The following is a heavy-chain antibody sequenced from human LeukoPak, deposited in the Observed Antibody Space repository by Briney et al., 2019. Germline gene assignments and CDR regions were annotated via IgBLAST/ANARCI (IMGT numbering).Heavy chain of an antibody. D-gene: IGHD3-22*01. CDR1: GFTFSNAW. CDR2: ISGSGGST. V-gene: IGHV3-23*01. J-gene: IGHJ4*02. CDR3: AKFEADYDSSGPDY. Sequence: GGSLRLSCAASGFTFSNAWMSWVRQAPGKGLEWVSAISGSGGSTYYTDSVKGRFTISRDNSKNTLYLQMNSLRAEDTAVYYCAKFEADYDSSGPDYWGQGTLVTVSS.